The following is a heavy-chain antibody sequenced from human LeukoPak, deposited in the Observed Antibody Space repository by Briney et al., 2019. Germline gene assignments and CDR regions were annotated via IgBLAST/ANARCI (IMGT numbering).Heavy chain of an antibody. CDR3: GKDPNGDYLGAVDF. CDR1: GFTLSNYG. Sequence: GGSLRLSCAASGFTLSNYGMAWVRQPPGKGLEWVAAVRGSGYSTSYADSVRGRFTISRDNSKNTLYLQMNSLRAEDTAVYYCGKDPNGDYLGAVDFWGQGTMVTVSS. D-gene: IGHD4-17*01. V-gene: IGHV3-23*01. CDR2: VRGSGYST. J-gene: IGHJ3*01.